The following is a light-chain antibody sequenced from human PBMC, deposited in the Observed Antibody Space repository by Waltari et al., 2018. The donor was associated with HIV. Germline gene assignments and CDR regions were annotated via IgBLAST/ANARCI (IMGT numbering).Light chain of an antibody. Sequence: DIQMTQSPSALSASIESRVTITCRASESINKYLNWYQHKPGKAPILLIYAASSLQSGVPSRFSGSGSGTDFTLTINSLQPEDFATYSCQQTYSTPWTFGQGTKVEI. J-gene: IGKJ1*01. CDR3: QQTYSTPWT. CDR1: ESINKY. CDR2: AAS. V-gene: IGKV1-39*01.